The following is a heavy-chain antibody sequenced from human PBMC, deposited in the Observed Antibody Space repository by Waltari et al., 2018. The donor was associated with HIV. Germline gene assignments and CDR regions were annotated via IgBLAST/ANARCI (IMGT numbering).Heavy chain of an antibody. D-gene: IGHD5-12*01. Sequence: QVQLVQSGAEVKKPGASVKVSCKASGYTFTSYPMHWLRQAPGQRLEWMGWINAGNGNTKYSQKFQGRVTITRDTSASTAYMELSSLRSEDTAVYYCARDLRWLQLGYWGQGTLVTVSS. CDR2: INAGNGNT. V-gene: IGHV1-3*01. CDR1: GYTFTSYP. J-gene: IGHJ4*02. CDR3: ARDLRWLQLGY.